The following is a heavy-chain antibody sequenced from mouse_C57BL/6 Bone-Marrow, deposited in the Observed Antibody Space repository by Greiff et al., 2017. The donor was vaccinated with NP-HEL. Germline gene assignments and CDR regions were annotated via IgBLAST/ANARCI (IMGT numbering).Heavy chain of an antibody. V-gene: IGHV7-3*01. J-gene: IGHJ2*01. D-gene: IGHD1-1*01. CDR3: ARVSTTVVGDY. Sequence: EVMLVESGGGLVQPGGSLSLSCAASGFTFTDYYMSWVRQPPGKALEWLGFIRNKANGYTTEYSASVKGRFTISRDNSQSILYLQMNALRAEDSATYYCARVSTTVVGDYWGQGTTLTVSS. CDR1: GFTFTDYY. CDR2: IRNKANGYTT.